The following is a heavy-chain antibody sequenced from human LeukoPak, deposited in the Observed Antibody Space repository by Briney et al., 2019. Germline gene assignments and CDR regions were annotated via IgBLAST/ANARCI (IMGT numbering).Heavy chain of an antibody. CDR2: INPNSGGT. CDR1: GYTFTGYD. J-gene: IGHJ1*01. CDR3: ARDFSSRFVEYFQH. Sequence: ASVKGSWKASGYTFTGYDIHWVRQAPGQGLEWMGWINPNSGGTNYAQNFQGRVTMTRDTSISTAYMELSRLKSDDTAIYYCARDFSSRFVEYFQHWGQGTLVTVSS. V-gene: IGHV1-2*02. D-gene: IGHD6-13*01.